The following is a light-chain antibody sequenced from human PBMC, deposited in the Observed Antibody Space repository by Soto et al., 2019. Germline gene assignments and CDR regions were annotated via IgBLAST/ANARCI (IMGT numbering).Light chain of an antibody. J-gene: IGKJ1*01. Sequence: DIQLTQSPSFLSASVGDRVTITCRASQGISSYLAWYQQKPGKAPKLLISAASTLQSGVPSRFSGSGSGTEFTLTITSLQPEDFATYYCLQDYNYPRTFGQGTKVEIK. CDR3: LQDYNYPRT. CDR1: QGISSY. V-gene: IGKV1-9*01. CDR2: AAS.